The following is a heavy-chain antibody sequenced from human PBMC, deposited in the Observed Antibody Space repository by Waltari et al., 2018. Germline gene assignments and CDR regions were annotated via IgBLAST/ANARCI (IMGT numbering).Heavy chain of an antibody. D-gene: IGHD4-17*01. CDR3: ARMTTVTIYSYYGMDV. CDR1: GGSISSGGYY. V-gene: IGHV4-31*03. Sequence: QVQLQESGPGLVKPSQTLSLTCTVSGGSISSGGYYWSWIRQHPGKGLEWIGYIYHSGSTYYNPSLKSRVTISVDRSKNQFSLKLSSVTAADTAVYYCARMTTVTIYSYYGMDVWGQGTTVTVSS. CDR2: IYHSGST. J-gene: IGHJ6*02.